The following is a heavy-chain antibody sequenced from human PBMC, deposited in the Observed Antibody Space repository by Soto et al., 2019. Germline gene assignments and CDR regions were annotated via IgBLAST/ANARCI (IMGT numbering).Heavy chain of an antibody. J-gene: IGHJ6*02. CDR1: GESFSVSD. CDR3: ARNGSYYDFWSGYYFGGGMDV. CDR2: IKLSGST. V-gene: IGHV4-34*01. Sequence: EAPVISFAGPGESFSVSDCSRLRYPPGKEFASIGEIKLSGSTKYSPSLKSRVTISVDTSKNQFSLKLSSVTAADTAVYYCARNGSYYDFWSGYYFGGGMDVWGQGTTVTVSS. D-gene: IGHD3-3*01.